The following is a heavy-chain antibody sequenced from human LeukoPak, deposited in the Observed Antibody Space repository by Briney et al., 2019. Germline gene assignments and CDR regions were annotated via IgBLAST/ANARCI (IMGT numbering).Heavy chain of an antibody. Sequence: GGSLRLYLAASGFTFNSYGLSWDRQAPGKGLEWVSAISGSGGSTYYADSVKGRFTISRDNSKNTLYLQMNSLRAEDKAVYYCAKDLVRDWFDPWRQGTLVTVSS. CDR3: AKDLVRDWFDP. D-gene: IGHD4/OR15-4a*01. CDR1: GFTFNSYG. CDR2: ISGSGGST. J-gene: IGHJ5*02. V-gene: IGHV3-23*01.